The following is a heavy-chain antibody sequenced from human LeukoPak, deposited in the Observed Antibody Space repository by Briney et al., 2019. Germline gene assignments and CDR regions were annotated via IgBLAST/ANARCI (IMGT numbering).Heavy chain of an antibody. CDR1: GGSISSGDYY. CDR2: IYYSGST. CDR3: ARSRRSMITFGGAPDY. Sequence: PSETLSLTCTVSGGSISSGDYYWSWIRQPPGKGLEWIGYIYYSGSTYYNPSLKSRVTISVDTSKNQFSLKLSSVTAADTAVYYCARSRRSMITFGGAPDYWGQGTLVTVSS. J-gene: IGHJ4*02. V-gene: IGHV4-30-4*01. D-gene: IGHD3-16*01.